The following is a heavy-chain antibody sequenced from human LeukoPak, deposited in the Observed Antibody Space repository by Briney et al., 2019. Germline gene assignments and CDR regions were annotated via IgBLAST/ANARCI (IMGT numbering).Heavy chain of an antibody. J-gene: IGHJ3*02. V-gene: IGHV3-48*04. Sequence: GGSLRLSCAASGLTFSSYSMNWVRQAPGKGLEWVSYISSASGSIYYADSVKGRFTISRDNAKNSLYLQMNSLRAEDTAVYYCARAPVHIVVVPYAFDIWGQGTMVTVSS. D-gene: IGHD2-21*01. CDR1: GLTFSSYS. CDR3: ARAPVHIVVVPYAFDI. CDR2: ISSASGSI.